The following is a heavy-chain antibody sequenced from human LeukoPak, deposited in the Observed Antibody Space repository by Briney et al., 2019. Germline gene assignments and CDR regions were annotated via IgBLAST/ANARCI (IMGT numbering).Heavy chain of an antibody. J-gene: IGHJ4*02. CDR1: GFSFSSYE. CDR3: ARESISSGLDY. CDR2: ISSSGSTI. V-gene: IGHV3-48*03. D-gene: IGHD3-22*01. Sequence: GGSLRLSCAASGFSFSSYEMTWVRQAPGKGLEWVSYISSSGSTIYYADSVQGRFTISRDNAKSSLYLQMNSLRAEDTAVYYCARESISSGLDYWGQGNLVTVSS.